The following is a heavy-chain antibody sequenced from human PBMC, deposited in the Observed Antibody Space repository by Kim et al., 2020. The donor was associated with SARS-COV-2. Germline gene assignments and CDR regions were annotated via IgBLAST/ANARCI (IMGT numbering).Heavy chain of an antibody. CDR3: AKGSGTYDFWSGYLDPDYYYYYGMDV. D-gene: IGHD3-3*01. CDR1: GFTFSSYG. J-gene: IGHJ6*02. Sequence: GGSLRLSCAASGFTFSSYGMHWVRQAPGKGLEWVAVISYDGSNKYYADSVKCRFTISRDNSKNTLYLQMNSLRAEDTAVYYCAKGSGTYDFWSGYLDPDYYYYYGMDVWGQGTTVTVSS. CDR2: ISYDGSNK. V-gene: IGHV3-30*18.